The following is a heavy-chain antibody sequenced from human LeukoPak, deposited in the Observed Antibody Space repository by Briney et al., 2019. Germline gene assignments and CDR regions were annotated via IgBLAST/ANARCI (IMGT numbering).Heavy chain of an antibody. V-gene: IGHV3-7*01. Sequence: PGGSLRLSCSASGFTFSSSWMTWVRQAPGKGLEWVANKKQYGSEQYSADSLEGLFTIYKDKDKNLLLLKMNSLRVDDRAVYYCAPVGPSYYYYYMDAWGNGTTVIVSS. CDR3: APVGPSYYYYYMDA. J-gene: IGHJ6*03. CDR2: KKQYGSEQ. CDR1: GFTFSSSW.